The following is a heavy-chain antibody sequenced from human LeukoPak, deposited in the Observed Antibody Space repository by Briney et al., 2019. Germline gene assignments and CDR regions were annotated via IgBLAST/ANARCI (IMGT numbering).Heavy chain of an antibody. CDR1: NVSINFVSYY. CDR3: ARDSRTWFGELVRNYYYYGMDV. D-gene: IGHD3-10*01. J-gene: IGHJ6*02. CDR2: IHYTGNT. Sequence: SETLSLTCTVSNVSINFVSYYWSWIRQPPGKGLEWLGYIHYTGNTIYNPSLKSRVTISVDTSKNQFSLKLSSVTAADTAVYYCARDSRTWFGELVRNYYYYGMDVWGQGTTVTVSS. V-gene: IGHV4-61*01.